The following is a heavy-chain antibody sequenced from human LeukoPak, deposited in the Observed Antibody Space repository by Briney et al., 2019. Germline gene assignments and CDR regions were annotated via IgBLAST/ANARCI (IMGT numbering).Heavy chain of an antibody. CDR2: INPSSGGT. Sequence: ASVKVSCKASGYTFTDYYIHWVRQAPGQGLEWMGWINPSSGGTDYTQKFQGRVTLTRDTSISTAYMELSRLRSDDAAVYSCATDRWGPDSWGQGTLVTVSS. V-gene: IGHV1-2*02. CDR3: ATDRWGPDS. D-gene: IGHD7-27*01. CDR1: GYTFTDYY. J-gene: IGHJ4*02.